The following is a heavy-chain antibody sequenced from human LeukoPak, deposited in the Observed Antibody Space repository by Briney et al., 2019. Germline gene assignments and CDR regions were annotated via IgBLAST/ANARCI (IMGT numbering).Heavy chain of an antibody. CDR3: ARDGGWYKRGLDHYYYYMDV. V-gene: IGHV3-20*04. J-gene: IGHJ6*03. D-gene: IGHD6-19*01. CDR1: GYSVTSYA. Sequence: GASVKVSCKASGYSVTSYAINWVRQAPGQGLEWVSRIHWNGGRTGYADSVKGRFTISRDNAKNSLYLQMNSLRVEDTALYYCARDGGWYKRGLDHYYYYMDVWGKGTTVIVSS. CDR2: IHWNGGRT.